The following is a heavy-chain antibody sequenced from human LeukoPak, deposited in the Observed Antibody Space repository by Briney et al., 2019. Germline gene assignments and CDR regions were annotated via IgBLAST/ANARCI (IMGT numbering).Heavy chain of an antibody. D-gene: IGHD3-22*01. J-gene: IGHJ4*02. CDR1: GYTLTELS. CDR2: FDPEDGET. CDR3: ATGYYYDSSGYYPDFDY. V-gene: IGHV1-24*01. Sequence: ASVKVSCKVSGYTLTELSMHWVRQAPGKGLEWMGGFDPEDGETIYAQKFQGRVTMTEDTSTDTAYMELSSLRPEDTAVYYCATGYYYDSSGYYPDFDYWGQGTLVTVSS.